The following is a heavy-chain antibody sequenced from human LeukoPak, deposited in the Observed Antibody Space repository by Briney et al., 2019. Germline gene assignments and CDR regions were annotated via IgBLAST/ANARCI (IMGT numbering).Heavy chain of an antibody. CDR1: GGSITSSSYY. J-gene: IGHJ4*02. D-gene: IGHD5-12*01. V-gene: IGHV4-30-4*08. Sequence: SETLSLTCTVSGGSITSSSYYWGWIRQPPGKVLEWIGYIYYSGSTYYNPSLKSRVTISVDTSKNQFSLKLSSVTAADTAVYYCARVIGYSGSNFGFDYWGQGTLVTVSS. CDR3: ARVIGYSGSNFGFDY. CDR2: IYYSGST.